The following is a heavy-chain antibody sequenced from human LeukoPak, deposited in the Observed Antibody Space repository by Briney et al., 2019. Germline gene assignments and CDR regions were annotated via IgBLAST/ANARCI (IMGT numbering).Heavy chain of an antibody. CDR2: IIPIFGTA. CDR3: ATPLGASDAFDI. Sequence: SVKVSCKASGGTFSSYAISWVRQAPGQGPEWMGGIIPIFGTANYAQKFQGRVTITTDESTSTAYMELSSLRSEDTAVYYCATPLGASDAFDIWGQGTMVTVSS. V-gene: IGHV1-69*05. D-gene: IGHD1-26*01. CDR1: GGTFSSYA. J-gene: IGHJ3*02.